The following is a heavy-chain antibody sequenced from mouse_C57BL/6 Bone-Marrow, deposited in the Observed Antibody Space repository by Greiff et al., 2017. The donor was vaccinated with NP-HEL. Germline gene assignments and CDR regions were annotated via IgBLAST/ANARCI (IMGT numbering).Heavy chain of an antibody. CDR3: ATYRFDY. V-gene: IGHV14-2*01. J-gene: IGHJ2*01. D-gene: IGHD2-12*01. Sequence: VQLQQSGAELVKPGASVKLSCTASGFTFTDYYMHWVKQSTEKSLAWIGHIYPEDGDTGYDQKFQGKATITADTSSNTAYLQLRSLTSEDTAVYYCATYRFDYWGQGTTLTVSA. CDR1: GFTFTDYY. CDR2: IYPEDGDT.